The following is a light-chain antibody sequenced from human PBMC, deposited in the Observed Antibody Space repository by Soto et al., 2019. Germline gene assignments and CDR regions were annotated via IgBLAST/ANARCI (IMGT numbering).Light chain of an antibody. J-gene: IGKJ5*01. Sequence: EIVMTQSPATLSVSPGERATLSCRASQSGRGNLAWYQQKPGQSPTPLSYGVSTRATGIPARFSVSGSGTQCTLTISSLQSEDFAVYYGQQSNNWPLITFGQGTRLPIK. V-gene: IGKV3-15*01. CDR2: GVS. CDR3: QQSNNWPLIT. CDR1: QSGRGN.